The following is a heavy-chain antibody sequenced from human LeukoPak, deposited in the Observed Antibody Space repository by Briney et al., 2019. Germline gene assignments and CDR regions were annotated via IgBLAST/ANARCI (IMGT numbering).Heavy chain of an antibody. V-gene: IGHV3-30-3*01. D-gene: IGHD6-6*01. CDR3: ARVEANSSSAPSDYYYYYGMDV. Sequence: GGSLRLSCAASGFTFSSYAMHWVRQAPGKGLEWVAVISYDGSNRYYADSVKGRFTISRDNSKNTLYLQMNSLRAEDTAVYYCARVEANSSSAPSDYYYYYGMDVRGQGTTVTVSS. CDR2: ISYDGSNR. J-gene: IGHJ6*02. CDR1: GFTFSSYA.